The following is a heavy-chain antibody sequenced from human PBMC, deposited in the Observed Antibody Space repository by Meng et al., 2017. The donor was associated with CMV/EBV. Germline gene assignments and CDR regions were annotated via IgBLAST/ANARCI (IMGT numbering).Heavy chain of an antibody. J-gene: IGHJ4*02. CDR1: GGSISSSSYY. CDR3: AGGEVLGLIFDY. CDR2: IYYSGST. V-gene: IGHV4-39*07. D-gene: IGHD1-26*01. Sequence: ESLKISCTVPGGSISSSSYYWGWIRQPPGKGLEWIGSIYYSGSTYYNPSPKSRVTISVDTSKNQFSLKLSSVTAADTAVYYCAGGEVLGLIFDYWGQGTLVTVSS.